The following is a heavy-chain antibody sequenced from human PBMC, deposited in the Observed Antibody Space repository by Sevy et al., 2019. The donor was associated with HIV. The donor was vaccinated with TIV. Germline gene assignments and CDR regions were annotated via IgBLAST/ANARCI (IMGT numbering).Heavy chain of an antibody. Sequence: SESLSLTCTVSGGSLISDTYYWTWIRQPPGKGLEWIGYVFNTGSTIYNPSLRSRVTISIDRSKNQFSLRLTSVTAAHTGVYYCARNVQVLTWDAFDVWGQGRTVTVSS. CDR3: ARNVQVLTWDAFDV. J-gene: IGHJ3*01. V-gene: IGHV4-61*01. CDR1: GGSLISDTYY. D-gene: IGHD3-22*01. CDR2: VFNTGST.